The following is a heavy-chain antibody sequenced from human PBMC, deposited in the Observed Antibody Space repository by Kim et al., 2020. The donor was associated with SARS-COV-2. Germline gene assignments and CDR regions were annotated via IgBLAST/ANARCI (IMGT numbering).Heavy chain of an antibody. CDR2: IGGSGENR. CDR1: GFTFSSHA. D-gene: IGHD1-1*01. CDR3: ARPPGFHCNYFDY. Sequence: GGSLRLSCAASGFTFSSHAVNWVRQAPGKGLEWVSAIGGSGENRYYGDSVKGRFTISRDNSKNTVYLQMDSLRAEDTAVYYCARPPGFHCNYFDYWGQG. V-gene: IGHV3-23*01. J-gene: IGHJ4*02.